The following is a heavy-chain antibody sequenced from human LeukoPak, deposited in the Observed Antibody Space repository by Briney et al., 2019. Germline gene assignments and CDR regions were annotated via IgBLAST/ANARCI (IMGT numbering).Heavy chain of an antibody. J-gene: IGHJ4*02. D-gene: IGHD5-18*01. V-gene: IGHV4-59*08. Sequence: SETLSLTCTVSGGSISSYYWSWIQQPPGKGLEWIGYIYYSGSTNYNPSLKSRVTISVDTSKNQFSLKLSSVTAADTAVYYCARHRYSYGYGTDYWGPGTLVTVSS. CDR3: ARHRYSYGYGTDY. CDR2: IYYSGST. CDR1: GGSISSYY.